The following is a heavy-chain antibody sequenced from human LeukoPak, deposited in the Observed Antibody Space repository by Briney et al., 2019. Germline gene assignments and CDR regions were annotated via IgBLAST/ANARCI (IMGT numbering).Heavy chain of an antibody. CDR3: ARGRRHIVVVPAAKDGMDV. D-gene: IGHD2-2*01. J-gene: IGHJ6*04. CDR2: INHNGST. Sequence: SETLSLTCAVDGGSLSGYYWSWIRQPPGKGLGWIGEINHNGSTNYNPSLKGRVTISVDTTKNQFSLKLSSVPAADPAVYYCARGRRHIVVVPAAKDGMDVWGKGTTVTVSS. V-gene: IGHV4-34*01. CDR1: GGSLSGYY.